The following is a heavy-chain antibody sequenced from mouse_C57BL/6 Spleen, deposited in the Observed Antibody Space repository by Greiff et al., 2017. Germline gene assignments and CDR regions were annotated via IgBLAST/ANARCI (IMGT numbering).Heavy chain of an antibody. V-gene: IGHV1-59*01. D-gene: IGHD3-2*02. CDR2: IDPSDSYT. CDR3: AGEGSSGYFDY. CDR1: GYTFTSYW. J-gene: IGHJ2*01. Sequence: QVQLQQPGAELVRPGTSVKLSCKASGYTFTSYWMHWVKQRPGQGLEWIGVIDPSDSYTNYNQKFKGKATLTVDTSSSTAYMQLSSLTSEDSAVYYCAGEGSSGYFDYWGQGTTLTVSS.